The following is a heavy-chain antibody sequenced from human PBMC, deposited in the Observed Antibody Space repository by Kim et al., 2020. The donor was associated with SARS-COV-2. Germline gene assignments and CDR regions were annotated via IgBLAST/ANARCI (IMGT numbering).Heavy chain of an antibody. D-gene: IGHD4-17*01. CDR3: ARGGDYGNFDY. CDR1: GGSISSSKW. V-gene: IGHV4-4*02. CDR2: IYHSGRT. J-gene: IGHJ4*02. Sequence: SETLSLTCAVSGGSISSSKWWSWVRQPPGKGLEWIGEIYHSGRTNYNPSLKSRVTISVDKSENQFSLKLNSVTAADTAVYYCARGGDYGNFDYWGQGTLVTVSS.